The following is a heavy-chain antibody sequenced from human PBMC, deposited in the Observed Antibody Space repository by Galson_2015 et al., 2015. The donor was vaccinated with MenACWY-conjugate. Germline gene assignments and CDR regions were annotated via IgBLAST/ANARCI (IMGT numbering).Heavy chain of an antibody. CDR3: ARRAKGDAFDI. D-gene: IGHD4/OR15-4a*01. Sequence: STSHYWGWLHQPPGKGLEWIGDIYYTENTYYNPSLMSRVTLSLDTSKNQVSLRLRSVTAGDTAAYYCARRAKGDAFDIWGQGTLVIVSS. V-gene: IGHV4-39*07. J-gene: IGHJ3*02. CDR2: IYYTENT. CDR1: STSHY.